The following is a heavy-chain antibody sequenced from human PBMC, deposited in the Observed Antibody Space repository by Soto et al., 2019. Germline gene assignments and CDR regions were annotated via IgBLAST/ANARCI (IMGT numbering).Heavy chain of an antibody. V-gene: IGHV1-3*01. Sequence: GASVKVSCKASGYTFTSDAVHWVRQAPGQRLEWMGWINAGNGNTKYSQKFQGRVTITRDTSASTAYMELSSLRSEDTALYYLARVGPYQLPPFDYWGQGTLVTVSS. D-gene: IGHD2-2*01. CDR2: INAGNGNT. CDR3: ARVGPYQLPPFDY. CDR1: GYTFTSDA. J-gene: IGHJ4*02.